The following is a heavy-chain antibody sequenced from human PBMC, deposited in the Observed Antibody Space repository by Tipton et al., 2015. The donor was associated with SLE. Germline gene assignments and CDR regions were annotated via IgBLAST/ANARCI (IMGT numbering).Heavy chain of an antibody. V-gene: IGHV4-59*08. D-gene: IGHD4-17*01. CDR2: IYDSGST. CDR3: ARAPHDYGDNEAFDI. Sequence: TLSLTCTVSGGSISSHYWSWIRQPPGKGLEWIGYIYDSGSTNYNPPLKRRVTISVDTSKNQFSLKLSSVTAADTAVYYCARAPHDYGDNEAFDIWGQGTMVTVSS. J-gene: IGHJ3*02. CDR1: GGSISSHY.